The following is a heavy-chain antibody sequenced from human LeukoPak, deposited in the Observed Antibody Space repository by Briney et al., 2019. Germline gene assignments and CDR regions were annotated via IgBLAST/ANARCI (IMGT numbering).Heavy chain of an antibody. Sequence: SETLSLTCTVSGGSISSYYWSWIRQPPGKGLEWIGYIYYSGSTNYNPSLKSRDTISVDTSKNQFSLKLSTVTAADTAVYYCARDYENYYGSGSSYYFDYWGQGTLVTVSS. CDR2: IYYSGST. V-gene: IGHV4-59*12. J-gene: IGHJ4*02. D-gene: IGHD3-10*01. CDR3: ARDYENYYGSGSSYYFDY. CDR1: GGSISSYY.